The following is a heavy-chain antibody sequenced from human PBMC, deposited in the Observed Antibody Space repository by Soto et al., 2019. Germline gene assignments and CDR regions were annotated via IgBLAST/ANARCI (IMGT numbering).Heavy chain of an antibody. D-gene: IGHD2-8*02. CDR2: IIPISGTT. Sequence: QVQLVQSGAEVKRPESSMKVSCKPSGGTFNNYAINWVRQAPGQGLEWMGAIIPISGTTTYAQKFRGRVTITADKSTSTVYMDLSSLRSEDTAVYYCARWGGLSCSGAVCFKKPFDYWGQGTLVTVSS. V-gene: IGHV1-69*06. CDR3: ARWGGLSCSGAVCFKKPFDY. CDR1: GGTFNNYA. J-gene: IGHJ4*02.